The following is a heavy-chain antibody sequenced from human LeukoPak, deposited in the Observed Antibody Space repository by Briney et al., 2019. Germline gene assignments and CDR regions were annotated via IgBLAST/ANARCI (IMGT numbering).Heavy chain of an antibody. CDR2: IWYDGSNK. CDR1: GFTFSSYG. V-gene: IGHV3-33*01. J-gene: IGHJ4*02. CDR3: ARDGYCSSTSCAPGDY. D-gene: IGHD2-2*03. Sequence: GRSLRLSCAASGFTFSSYGMHWVRQAPGKGLEWVAVIWYDGSNKYYADSVKGRFTISRDNSKNTLYLQMNSLRAGDTAVYYCARDGYCSSTSCAPGDYWGQGTLVTVSS.